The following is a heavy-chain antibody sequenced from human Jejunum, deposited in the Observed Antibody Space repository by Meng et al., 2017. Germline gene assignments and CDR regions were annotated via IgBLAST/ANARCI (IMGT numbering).Heavy chain of an antibody. J-gene: IGHJ4*02. V-gene: IGHV3-21*01. CDR3: ATRTLLDMIVVVSKTGADY. CDR1: GFTFSSHS. Sequence: GGSLRLSCAASGFTFSSHSMNWVRQAPGKGLEWVSSISVGSTYIYYADSVKGRFTISRDNAKNSVYLQMNSLRAEDTAVYYCATRTLLDMIVVVSKTGADYWGQGTLVTVSS. D-gene: IGHD3-22*01. CDR2: ISVGSTYI.